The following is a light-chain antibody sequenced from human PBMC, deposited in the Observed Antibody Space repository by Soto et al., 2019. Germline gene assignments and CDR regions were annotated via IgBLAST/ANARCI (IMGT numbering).Light chain of an antibody. J-gene: IGKJ3*01. CDR2: GAS. Sequence: DIVLTQSPGTLSLSPGERATLSCRASQSVSSNLAWYQQKPGQAPRLLIYGASSRATDIPDRFSGSGSGTDFTLTIRRLGPEDSAVYYCQQYGSSPFTFGPGTKV. V-gene: IGKV3-20*01. CDR1: QSVSSN. CDR3: QQYGSSPFT.